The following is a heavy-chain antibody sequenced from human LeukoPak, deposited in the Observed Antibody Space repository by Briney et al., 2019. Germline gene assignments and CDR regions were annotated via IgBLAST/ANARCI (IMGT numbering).Heavy chain of an antibody. Sequence: GGSLRLSCAASGFTFSNYAMSWVRQAPGKGLEWVSGISGNGGNTVYADSVKGRFTITRDNSQNTLYVQMNNLRAEDTAVYYCAKGSRFGVVIIPYFDYWGQGTLVTVSS. CDR1: GFTFSNYA. CDR2: ISGNGGNT. V-gene: IGHV3-23*01. D-gene: IGHD3-3*01. J-gene: IGHJ4*02. CDR3: AKGSRFGVVIIPYFDY.